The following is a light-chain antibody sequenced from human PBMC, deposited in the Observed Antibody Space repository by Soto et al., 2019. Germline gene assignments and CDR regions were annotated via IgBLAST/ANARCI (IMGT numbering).Light chain of an antibody. Sequence: TQSPSTLSASVGDRVTITCRASQSISSWLAWYQQKGGQAPRLLIYAASTRATGVPDRFSGTGSGTDFALTISRLETDDSAVYYCQQYGGSPFTFGPGTKVDIK. V-gene: IGKV3-20*01. CDR3: QQYGGSPFT. CDR1: QSISSW. J-gene: IGKJ3*01. CDR2: AAS.